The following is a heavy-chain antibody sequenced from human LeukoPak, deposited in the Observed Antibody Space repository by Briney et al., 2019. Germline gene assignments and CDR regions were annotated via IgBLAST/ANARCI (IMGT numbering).Heavy chain of an antibody. J-gene: IGHJ6*02. V-gene: IGHV3-23*01. CDR2: ISGSGGST. D-gene: IGHD1-1*01. Sequence: GGSLRLSCAASGFTFSNYAMSWVRQAPGKGLEWVSGISGSGGSTYYADSVKGRFTISRDNSKNTLYLQMNSLRAEDTAVYYCAKGQLDPYYYGMDVWGQGTTVTVSS. CDR3: AKGQLDPYYYGMDV. CDR1: GFTFSNYA.